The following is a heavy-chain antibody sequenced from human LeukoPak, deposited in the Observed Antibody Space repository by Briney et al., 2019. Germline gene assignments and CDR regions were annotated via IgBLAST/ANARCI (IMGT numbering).Heavy chain of an antibody. V-gene: IGHV1-8*01. CDR1: EYTFTSYD. CDR3: ARTAQLGYCSSTSCYPFDY. CDR2: MNPNSGNT. Sequence: ASVKVSCKASEYTFTSYDINWVRQATGQGLEWMGWMNPNSGNTGYAQKFQGRVTMTRNTSISTAYMELSSLRSEDTAVYCCARTAQLGYCSSTSCYPFDYWGQGTLVTVSS. D-gene: IGHD2-2*01. J-gene: IGHJ4*02.